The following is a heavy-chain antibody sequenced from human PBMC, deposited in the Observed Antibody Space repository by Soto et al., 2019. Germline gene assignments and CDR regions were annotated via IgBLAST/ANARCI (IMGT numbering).Heavy chain of an antibody. CDR1: GGSFSGYY. V-gene: IGHV4-34*01. D-gene: IGHD3-10*01. CDR3: ARGSRYYGSGSEKRNWFDP. CDR2: INHSGST. J-gene: IGHJ5*02. Sequence: SETLSLTCAVYGGSFSGYYWSWIRQPPGKGLEWIGEINHSGSTNYNPSLKSRVTISVDTSKNQFSLNLSSVTAADTAVYYCARGSRYYGSGSEKRNWFDPWGQGTLVTVSS.